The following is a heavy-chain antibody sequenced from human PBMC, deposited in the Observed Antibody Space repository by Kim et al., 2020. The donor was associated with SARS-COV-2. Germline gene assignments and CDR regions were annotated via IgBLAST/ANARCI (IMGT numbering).Heavy chain of an antibody. J-gene: IGHJ3*02. CDR3: ARPQWELRDGAFDI. CDR1: GFTFSSYG. CDR2: IWYDGSNK. V-gene: IGHV3-33*01. Sequence: GGSLRLSCAASGFTFSSYGMHWVRQAPGKGLEWVAVIWYDGSNKYYADSVKGRFTISRDNSKNTLYLQMNSLRAEDTAVYYCARPQWELRDGAFDIWGQGTMVTVSS. D-gene: IGHD1-26*01.